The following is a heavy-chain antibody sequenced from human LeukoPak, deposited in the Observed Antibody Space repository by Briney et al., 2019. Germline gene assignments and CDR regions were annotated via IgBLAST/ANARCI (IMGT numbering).Heavy chain of an antibody. V-gene: IGHV3-23*01. CDR3: AKDRRYDILTGYRSPSSDY. J-gene: IGHJ4*02. Sequence: PGRSLRLSCAASGFTFSNYAMSWVRQAPGKGLEWVSGISGGGGSTYYADSVKGRFTISRDNSKNTLYLQMNSLRAEDTAVYYCAKDRRYDILTGYRSPSSDYWGQGALVTVSS. CDR2: ISGGGGST. CDR1: GFTFSNYA. D-gene: IGHD3-9*01.